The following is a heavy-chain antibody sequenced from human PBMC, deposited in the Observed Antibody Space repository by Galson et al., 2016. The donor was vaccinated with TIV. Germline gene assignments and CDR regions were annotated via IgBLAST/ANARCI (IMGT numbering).Heavy chain of an antibody. J-gene: IGHJ6*02. CDR3: TTELYCSSISCYYYYGLDV. Sequence: SVKVSCKASGYSFLSYGMTWVRQAPGRGLEWLGWISAYNGDIKSARKFQGIVTMTTDKSTNTAYMERRPLGYDDTDVYYCTTELYCSSISCYYYYGLDVWGHGTTVTVSS. CDR1: GYSFLSYG. D-gene: IGHD2-2*01. V-gene: IGHV1-18*04. CDR2: ISAYNGDI.